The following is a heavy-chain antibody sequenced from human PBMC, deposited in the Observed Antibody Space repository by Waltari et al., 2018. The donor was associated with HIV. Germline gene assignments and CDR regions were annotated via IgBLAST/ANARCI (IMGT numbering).Heavy chain of an antibody. V-gene: IGHV3-21*06. CDR2: ISDDSSFI. D-gene: IGHD2-15*01. J-gene: IGHJ3*01. Sequence: ESGGGRAKPGGTLKLSCSGPGFPFKTYSVSWIRQTPGRGLEWISSISDDSSFIYYADSVKGRFTVSRDNVRNSVFLQINDVRAEDTATYFCGAFLCAEDCRDGFDVWGQGTMVTVS. CDR1: GFPFKTYS. CDR3: GAFLCAEDCRDGFDV.